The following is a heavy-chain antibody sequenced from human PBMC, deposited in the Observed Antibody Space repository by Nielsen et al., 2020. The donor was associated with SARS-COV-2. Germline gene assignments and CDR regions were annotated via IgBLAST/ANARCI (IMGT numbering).Heavy chain of an antibody. J-gene: IGHJ5*02. Sequence: SGPTLVKPTQTLTLTCTFSGFSLSTSGVGVGWIRQPPGKALEWLALIYWNDDKRYSPSLKSGLTITKDTSKNQVVLTMTNMDPVDTATYYCAHSRTYYYDSSAPLGWFDPWGQGTLVTVSS. D-gene: IGHD3-22*01. V-gene: IGHV2-5*01. CDR3: AHSRTYYYDSSAPLGWFDP. CDR1: GFSLSTSGVG. CDR2: IYWNDDK.